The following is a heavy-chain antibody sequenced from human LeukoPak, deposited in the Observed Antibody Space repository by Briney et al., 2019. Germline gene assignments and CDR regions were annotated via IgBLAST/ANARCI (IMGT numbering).Heavy chain of an antibody. J-gene: IGHJ4*02. CDR2: IYYSGST. CDR3: ARSPPIIAAAGNRYFDY. Sequence: PSETLSLTCTVSGGSISSGGYYWSWIRQHPGKGLEWIGYIYYSGSTYYNPSLKSRVTISVDRSKNQFSLKLSSVTAADTAVYYCARSPPIIAAAGNRYFDYWGQGTLVTVSS. CDR1: GGSISSGGYY. V-gene: IGHV4-31*03. D-gene: IGHD6-13*01.